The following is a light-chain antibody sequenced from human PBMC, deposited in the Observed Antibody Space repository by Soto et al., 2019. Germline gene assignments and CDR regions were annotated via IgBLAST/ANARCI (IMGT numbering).Light chain of an antibody. J-gene: IGLJ2*01. V-gene: IGLV2-23*02. CDR1: SSDVGSYNL. Sequence: QSVLTQPASVSGSPGQSITISFTGTSSDVGSYNLVSWYQQHPGKAPKLMIYEVSKRPSGVSNRFSGSKSGNTASLTISGLQAEDGADYYCCSYAGSSTYVVFVGGTKVTVL. CDR3: CSYAGSSTYVV. CDR2: EVS.